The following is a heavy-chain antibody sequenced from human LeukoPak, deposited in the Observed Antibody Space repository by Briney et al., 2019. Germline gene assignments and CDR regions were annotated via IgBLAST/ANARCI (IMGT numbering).Heavy chain of an antibody. CDR1: GGSIFSYY. Sequence: SETLSLTCTVSGGSIFSYYWSWIRQPPGKGLEWIGYIYYSGSTNYNPSLKSRVTISVDTSKNQFSLKLSSVTAADTAVYYCARHGTSGTNLNWFDPWGQGTLVTVSS. CDR3: ARHGTSGTNLNWFDP. D-gene: IGHD1-1*01. J-gene: IGHJ5*02. V-gene: IGHV4-59*01. CDR2: IYYSGST.